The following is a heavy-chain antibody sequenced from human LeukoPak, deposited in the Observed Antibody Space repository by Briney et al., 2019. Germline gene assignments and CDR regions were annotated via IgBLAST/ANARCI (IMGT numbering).Heavy chain of an antibody. V-gene: IGHV3-21*01. Sequence: GGSLRLSCAASGFDFSTYYLNWVRQAPGKGLEWVSSISSSSSNIFYSDLVKGRFTISRDNAKNSLYLHMNSLRAEDTAVYYCARDPTGGLPDAFDIWGQGTMVTVSS. J-gene: IGHJ3*02. CDR2: ISSSSSNI. CDR1: GFDFSTYY. D-gene: IGHD7-27*01. CDR3: ARDPTGGLPDAFDI.